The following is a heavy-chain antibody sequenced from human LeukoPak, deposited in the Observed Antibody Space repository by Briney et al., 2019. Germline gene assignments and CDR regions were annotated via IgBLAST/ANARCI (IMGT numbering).Heavy chain of an antibody. V-gene: IGHV3-30*04. J-gene: IGHJ1*01. CDR3: SKRGSDSPSCFQH. CDR1: EFIFSNYA. Sequence: GRSLRLSCAASEFIFSNYAMHWVRQAPGKGLEWVAVISYDGSDKFYADSVKGRFTIPRDTSKNTLYLQMNSLRAEDTAVYYCSKRGSDSPSCFQHWGQGTLVTVSS. CDR2: ISYDGSDK. D-gene: IGHD2-21*02.